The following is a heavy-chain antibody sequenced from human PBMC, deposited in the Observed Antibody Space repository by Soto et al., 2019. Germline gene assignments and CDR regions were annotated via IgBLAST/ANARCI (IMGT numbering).Heavy chain of an antibody. D-gene: IGHD3-9*01. CDR3: ARRRFEILTGPFDS. V-gene: IGHV2-5*01. Sequence: QITLKESGPALVKPTQTLTLTCTFSGFSLSNTGMTVGWNRQPPGKALEWLALIYWHDDKRYNPSLKNRLTIAKDTSKNQLVLTLTNVGPVDTATYYCARRRFEILTGPFDSWGQGTLVTVSS. CDR2: IYWHDDK. CDR1: GFSLSNTGMT. J-gene: IGHJ5*01.